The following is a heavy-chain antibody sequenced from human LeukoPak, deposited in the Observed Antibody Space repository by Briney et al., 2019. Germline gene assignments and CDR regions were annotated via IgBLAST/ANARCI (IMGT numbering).Heavy chain of an antibody. J-gene: IGHJ4*02. CDR1: GFTFSSYG. V-gene: IGHV3-23*01. CDR3: AKGKQWLVPSDY. CDR2: ISGSGGST. D-gene: IGHD6-19*01. Sequence: GGTLRLSCAASGFTFSSYGMSWVRQAPGKGLEWVSAISGSGGSTYYADSVKGRFTISRDNSKNTLYLQMNSLRAEDTAVYYCAKGKQWLVPSDYWGQGTLVTVSS.